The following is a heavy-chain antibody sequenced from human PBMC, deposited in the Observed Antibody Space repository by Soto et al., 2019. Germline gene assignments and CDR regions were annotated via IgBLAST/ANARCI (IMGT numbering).Heavy chain of an antibody. CDR1: GGSISSYY. Sequence: SSETLSLTCAVSGGSISSYYWSWIRQPAGKGLAWIGRIYTSGSTNYNPSLKSRVTRSVDTSKNQVSLKLSSVTAADTAVYYCARDGVAGYRDRSNWFDPWGQGNLVTV. V-gene: IGHV4-4*07. CDR3: ARDGVAGYRDRSNWFDP. CDR2: IYTSGST. J-gene: IGHJ5*02. D-gene: IGHD2-8*01.